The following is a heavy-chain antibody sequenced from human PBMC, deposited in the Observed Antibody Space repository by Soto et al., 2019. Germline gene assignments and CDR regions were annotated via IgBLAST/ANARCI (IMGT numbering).Heavy chain of an antibody. D-gene: IGHD3-16*01. Sequence: SSETLSLTCTVSNGSISSAIYYWGWIRQPPGKGLEWIGSIYHSGSTYYNPSLQGRVTISVDTSKNQFSLNLSSVTAADTAVYFCASDEGGRDDAFDIWGQGTMVTVSS. V-gene: IGHV4-39*01. J-gene: IGHJ3*02. CDR1: NGSISSAIYY. CDR2: IYHSGST. CDR3: ASDEGGRDDAFDI.